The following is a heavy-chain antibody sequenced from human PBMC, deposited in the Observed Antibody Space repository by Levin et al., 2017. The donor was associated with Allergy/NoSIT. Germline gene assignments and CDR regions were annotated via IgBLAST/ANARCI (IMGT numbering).Heavy chain of an antibody. Sequence: SCAASGFTFSSYAMSWVRQAPGKGLEWVSAISGSGGSTYYADSVKGRFTISRDNSKNTLYLQMNSLRAEDTAVYYCARAESASSGWFCFDYWGQGTLVTVSS. CDR2: ISGSGGST. J-gene: IGHJ4*02. D-gene: IGHD6-19*01. CDR3: ARAESASSGWFCFDY. V-gene: IGHV3-23*01. CDR1: GFTFSSYA.